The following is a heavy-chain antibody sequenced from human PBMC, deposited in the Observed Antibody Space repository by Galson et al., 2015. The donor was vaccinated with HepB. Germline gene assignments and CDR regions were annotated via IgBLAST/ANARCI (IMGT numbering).Heavy chain of an antibody. CDR1: GGSISSYY. V-gene: IGHV4-4*07. J-gene: IGHJ6*03. CDR3: ARAAGDFWSGYIESYYMDV. CDR2: IYTSGST. Sequence: ETLSLTCTVSGGSISSYYWSWIRQPAGKGLEWIGRIYTSGSTNYNPSLRSRVTMSVDTSKNQFSLKLSSVTAADTAVYYCARAAGDFWSGYIESYYMDVWGKGTTVTVSS. D-gene: IGHD3-3*01.